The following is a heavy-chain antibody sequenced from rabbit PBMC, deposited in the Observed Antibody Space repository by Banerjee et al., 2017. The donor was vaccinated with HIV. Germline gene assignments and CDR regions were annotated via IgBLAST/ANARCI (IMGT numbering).Heavy chain of an antibody. D-gene: IGHD1-1*01. CDR1: GFSFSSSYY. V-gene: IGHV1S45*01. CDR3: VRDRKLSSSDYCGFNL. CDR2: IHAGSSGNT. J-gene: IGHJ4*01. Sequence: QEQLEESGGDLVQPEGSLTLTCTASGFSFSSSYYMCWVRQAPGKGLEWIACIHAGSSGNTYYASWAKGRFTISSHNAQNTLYLQLNSLTAADTATYFCVRDRKLSSSDYCGFNLWGPGTLVTV.